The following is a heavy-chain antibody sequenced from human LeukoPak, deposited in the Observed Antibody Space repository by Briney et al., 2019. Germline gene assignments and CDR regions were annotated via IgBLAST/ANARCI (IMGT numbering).Heavy chain of an antibody. CDR2: ISYDGSNK. CDR3: ARDRDSGWYYYYYMDA. J-gene: IGHJ6*03. CDR1: GFTFSSYA. Sequence: PGGSLRLSCAASGFTFSSYAMHWVRQAPGKGLEWVAVISYDGSNKYYADSVKGRFTISRDNSKNTLYLQMNSLRAEDTAVYYCARDRDSGWYYYYYMDAWGKGTTVTVSS. V-gene: IGHV3-30*04. D-gene: IGHD6-19*01.